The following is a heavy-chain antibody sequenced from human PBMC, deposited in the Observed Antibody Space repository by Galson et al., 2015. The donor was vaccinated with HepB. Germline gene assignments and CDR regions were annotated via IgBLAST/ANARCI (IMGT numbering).Heavy chain of an antibody. J-gene: IGHJ4*02. Sequence: SCKASGYTFTTYGISWVRQAPGQGLEWMGWISAYNGDTNFAQKFPGRLTMTTDTSTSTAYMELRSLRSDDTAVYYCARDAPPDYWGQGTLVTVSS. CDR3: ARDAPPDY. CDR1: GYTFTTYG. V-gene: IGHV1-18*04. CDR2: ISAYNGDT.